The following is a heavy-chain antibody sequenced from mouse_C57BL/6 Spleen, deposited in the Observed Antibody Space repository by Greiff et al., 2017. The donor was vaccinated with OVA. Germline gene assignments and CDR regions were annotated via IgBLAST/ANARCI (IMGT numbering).Heavy chain of an antibody. D-gene: IGHD2-3*01. Sequence: EVMLVESGGGLVKPGGSLKLSCAASGFTFSSYAMSWVSQTPEKRLEWVATISDGGSYTYYPDNVKGRVPISRDNAKNTLYLQMSHLKSEDTAMYYCAREWGNDGYFFDYWGQGTTLTVSS. CDR1: GFTFSSYA. CDR2: ISDGGSYT. V-gene: IGHV5-4*01. J-gene: IGHJ2*01. CDR3: AREWGNDGYFFDY.